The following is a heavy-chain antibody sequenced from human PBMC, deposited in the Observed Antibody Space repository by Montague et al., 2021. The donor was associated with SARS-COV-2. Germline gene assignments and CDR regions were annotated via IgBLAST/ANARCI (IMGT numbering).Heavy chain of an antibody. CDR2: IFWDDDK. CDR1: GFSLTTNGMG. Sequence: PALVKPTQTLTLTCTFSGFSLTTNGMGVGWIRQPPGQALEWLALIFWDDDKRYNTSLETRLTITRDTSKNQVVLTMTNMDPVDTATYYCARDPGAHSDHFDYWGQGTLVTVSA. V-gene: IGHV2-5*08. J-gene: IGHJ4*02. CDR3: ARDPGAHSDHFDY. D-gene: IGHD4-23*01.